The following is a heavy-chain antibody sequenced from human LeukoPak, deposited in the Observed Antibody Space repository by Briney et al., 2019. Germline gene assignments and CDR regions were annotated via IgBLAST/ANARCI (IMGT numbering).Heavy chain of an antibody. Sequence: ASVKVSCKASGYTFTGYYMHWVRQAPGQGLEWMGWINPNSGGTNYAQKFQGRVTMTRDTSISTAYMERSRLRSDDTAVYYCARAGDYGQDYFDYWGQGTLVTVSS. J-gene: IGHJ4*02. V-gene: IGHV1-2*02. CDR2: INPNSGGT. D-gene: IGHD4-17*01. CDR3: ARAGDYGQDYFDY. CDR1: GYTFTGYY.